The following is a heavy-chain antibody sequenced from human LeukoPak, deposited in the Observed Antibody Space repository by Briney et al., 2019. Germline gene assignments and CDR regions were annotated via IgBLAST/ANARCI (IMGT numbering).Heavy chain of an antibody. CDR1: GFTFTTYW. J-gene: IGHJ6*03. Sequence: GGSLRLSCAASGFTFTTYWMSWVRQLPGKGLEWVAVISYDGSNKYYADSVKGRFTISRDNSKNTLYLQMNSLRAEDTAVYYCAKQVRPYSSSHYYYYMDVWGKGTTVTVSS. V-gene: IGHV3-30*18. CDR3: AKQVRPYSSSHYYYYMDV. CDR2: ISYDGSNK. D-gene: IGHD6-6*01.